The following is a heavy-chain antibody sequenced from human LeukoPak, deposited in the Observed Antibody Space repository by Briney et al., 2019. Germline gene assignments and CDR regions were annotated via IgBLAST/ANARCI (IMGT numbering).Heavy chain of an antibody. CDR3: ASLSSSGSNG. D-gene: IGHD5-24*01. CDR2: ISRSSTTI. V-gene: IGHV3-48*01. CDR1: GFTFSTYS. J-gene: IGHJ4*02. Sequence: GGSLRLSCAASGFTFSTYSMNWVRQAPGKGLEWVSDISRSSTTIYYADSVKGRFTISRDNAKNSLYLQMNSLRAEDTAVYYCASLSSSGSNGWGQGTLVTVSS.